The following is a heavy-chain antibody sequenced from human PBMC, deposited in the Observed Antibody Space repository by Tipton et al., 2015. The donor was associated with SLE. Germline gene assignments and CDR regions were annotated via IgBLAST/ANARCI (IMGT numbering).Heavy chain of an antibody. V-gene: IGHV3-21*01. CDR2: ISSSSSYI. CDR3: ARAPITMITSAFDI. J-gene: IGHJ3*02. D-gene: IGHD3-22*01. Sequence: GSLRLSCAASGFTFSSYSMNWVRQAPGKGLEWVSSISSSSSYIYYADSVKGRFTISRDNAKNSLYLQMNSLRAEDTAVYYCARAPITMITSAFDIWGQGTMVTVSS. CDR1: GFTFSSYS.